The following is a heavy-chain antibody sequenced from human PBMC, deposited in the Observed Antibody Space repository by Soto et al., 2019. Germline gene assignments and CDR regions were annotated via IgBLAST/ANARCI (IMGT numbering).Heavy chain of an antibody. V-gene: IGHV4-30-4*08. CDR3: AREDDGGDSLEV. Sequence: PSETLSLTCTVSWGSISSDYYHLTWLRQSPGKGLEWIGYIHHSGSILYNPSLKSRLTISVDTSKNQFSLHLTSVTAADTAVYFCAREDDGGDSLEVWGQGTTVTVSS. D-gene: IGHD2-21*02. J-gene: IGHJ6*02. CDR2: IHHSGSI. CDR1: WGSISSDYYH.